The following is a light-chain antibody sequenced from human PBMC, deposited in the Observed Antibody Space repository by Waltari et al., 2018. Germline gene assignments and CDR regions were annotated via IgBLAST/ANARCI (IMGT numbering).Light chain of an antibody. J-gene: IGKJ4*01. CDR2: GAS. CDR1: QSVSSN. V-gene: IGKV3-15*01. CDR3: QQYNNWPPLT. Sequence: EIVMTQSPATLSVSPGERATLSCRASQSVSSNLAWYQQKPGQAPRLLIYGASTRATGIASRFSGSVSATEFTLTFSSLQSEDFAVYYCQQYNNWPPLTFGGGTKVEIK.